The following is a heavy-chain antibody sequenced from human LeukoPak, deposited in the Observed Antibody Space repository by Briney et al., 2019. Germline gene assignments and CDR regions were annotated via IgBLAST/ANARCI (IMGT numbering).Heavy chain of an antibody. V-gene: IGHV4-59*08. J-gene: IGHJ4*02. CDR1: GGSISSCY. CDR2: IYYSGST. CDR3: ARHLRTFNSGSYYSTFDY. Sequence: SETLSLTCTVSGGSISSCYWSWIRQPPGKGLEWIGYIYYSGSTNYNPSLKSRVTISGDTSKNQFSLKLSSVTAADTAVYFCARHLRTFNSGSYYSTFDYWGQGTLVTVSS. D-gene: IGHD1-26*01.